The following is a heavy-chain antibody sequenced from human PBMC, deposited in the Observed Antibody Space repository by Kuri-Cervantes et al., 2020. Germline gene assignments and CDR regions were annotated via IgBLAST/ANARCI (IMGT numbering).Heavy chain of an antibody. CDR2: IYYSGST. Sequence: SETLSLTCTVSGGSISSYYWSWIRQPPGKGLERIGYIYYSGSTNYNPSLKSRVTISVDTSKNQFSLKLSSVTAADTAVYYCARAQWERGMDVWGQGTTVTVSS. CDR3: ARAQWERGMDV. CDR1: GGSISSYY. J-gene: IGHJ6*02. V-gene: IGHV4-59*01. D-gene: IGHD1-26*01.